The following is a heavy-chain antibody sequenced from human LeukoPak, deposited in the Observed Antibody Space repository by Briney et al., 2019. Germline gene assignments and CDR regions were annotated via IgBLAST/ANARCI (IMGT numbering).Heavy chain of an antibody. V-gene: IGHV3-15*01. CDR3: TTIGIWFGEVFGFDY. Sequence: GGSLRLSCVVSRFSFTDAWMSWDRQAPGKGLEWVGRIKSKTDGGTTDYAAPVKGRFTISRDDSKNTLYLQMNSLKTEDTAVYYCTTIGIWFGEVFGFDYWGQGTLVTVSS. CDR2: IKSKTDGGTT. CDR1: RFSFTDAW. J-gene: IGHJ4*02. D-gene: IGHD3-10*01.